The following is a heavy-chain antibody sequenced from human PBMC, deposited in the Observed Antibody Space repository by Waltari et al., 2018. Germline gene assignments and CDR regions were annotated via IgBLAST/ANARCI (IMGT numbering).Heavy chain of an antibody. CDR2: ISGSGATP. CDR1: GFSFMGYA. J-gene: IGHJ4*02. CDR3: AKGSRGYTNYFFDY. Sequence: EVQLLESAGGLVQPGGALRLSCAASGFSFMGYAMSGVRQAPGGGLGWVASISGSGATPFYADSVKGRFTIVRDNSRDTVYLQMNSLTVDDSAVYYCAKGSRGYTNYFFDYWGQGALVTVSS. D-gene: IGHD3-16*02. V-gene: IGHV3-23*01.